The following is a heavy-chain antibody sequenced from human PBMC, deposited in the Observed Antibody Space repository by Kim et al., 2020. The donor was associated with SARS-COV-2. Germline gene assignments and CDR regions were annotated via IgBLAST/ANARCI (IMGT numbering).Heavy chain of an antibody. J-gene: IGHJ4*02. CDR3: AKPLLRYFDWSL. V-gene: IGHV3-23*01. CDR2: ISGSGGST. D-gene: IGHD3-9*01. Sequence: GGSLRLSCAASGFTFSSYAMSWVRQAPGKGLEWVSAISGSGGSTYYADSVKGRLTISRDNSKNTLYLQMNSLRAEDTAVYYCAKPLLRYFDWSLWGQGTPVTVSS. CDR1: GFTFSSYA.